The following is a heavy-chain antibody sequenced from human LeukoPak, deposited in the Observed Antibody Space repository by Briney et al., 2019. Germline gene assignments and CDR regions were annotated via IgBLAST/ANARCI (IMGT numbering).Heavy chain of an antibody. CDR1: GFTFSTYA. Sequence: GGSLRLSCAASGFTFSTYAMYWVRQAPVKGLEWVSVIGGSGGSTHYADSVKGRFTISRDNSKNTLYLQMNSLRAEDTAVYYCAKSGKYIVGATSVDYWGQGTLVTVSS. CDR3: AKSGKYIVGATSVDY. D-gene: IGHD1-26*01. CDR2: IGGSGGST. J-gene: IGHJ4*02. V-gene: IGHV3-23*01.